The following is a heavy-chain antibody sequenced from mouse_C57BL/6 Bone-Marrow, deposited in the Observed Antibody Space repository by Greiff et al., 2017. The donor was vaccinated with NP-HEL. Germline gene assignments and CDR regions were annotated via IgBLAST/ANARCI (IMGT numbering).Heavy chain of an antibody. V-gene: IGHV5-9-1*02. CDR1: GFTFSSYA. J-gene: IGHJ3*01. CDR3: TRERGLRRGFAY. Sequence: EVQLQESGEGLVKPGGSLKLSCAASGFTFSSYAMSWVRQTPEKRLEWVAYISSGGDYIYYADTVKGRFTISRDNARNTLYLQMSSLKSEDTAMYYCTRERGLRRGFAYWGQGTLVTVSA. CDR2: ISSGGDYI. D-gene: IGHD2-4*01.